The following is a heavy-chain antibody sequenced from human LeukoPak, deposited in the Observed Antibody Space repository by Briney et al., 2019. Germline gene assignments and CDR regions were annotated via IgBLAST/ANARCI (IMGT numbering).Heavy chain of an antibody. CDR3: ARGRVSSSFGPIDY. Sequence: SETLSLTCALYGGSFSGYYWSWIRQPPGKGLEWIGEINHSGSTNYNPSLKSRVTISVDTSKNQFSLKLSSVTAADTAVYYCARGRVSSSFGPIDYWGQGTLVTVSS. J-gene: IGHJ4*02. CDR2: INHSGST. CDR1: GGSFSGYY. V-gene: IGHV4-34*01. D-gene: IGHD6-13*01.